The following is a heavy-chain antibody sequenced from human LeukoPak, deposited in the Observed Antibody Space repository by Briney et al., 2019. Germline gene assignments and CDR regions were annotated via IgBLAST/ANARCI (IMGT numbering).Heavy chain of an antibody. CDR3: VRALGSSSADY. V-gene: IGHV3-7*01. J-gene: IGHJ4*02. CDR1: GFTFTNYW. D-gene: IGHD6-6*01. Sequence: GGSLRLSCAASGFTFTNYWMSWVRQAPGKGLEWVANIKQDGSEKYYVDSVEGRFTISRDNAENSLYLQMNSLRGEDTAVYYCVRALGSSSADYWGQGTLVTVSS. CDR2: IKQDGSEK.